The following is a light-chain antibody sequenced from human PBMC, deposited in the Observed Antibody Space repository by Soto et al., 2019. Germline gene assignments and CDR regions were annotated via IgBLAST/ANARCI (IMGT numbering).Light chain of an antibody. V-gene: IGLV2-14*03. CDR2: DVS. CDR1: SSDVGGYNY. CDR3: SSYTSSSIVV. J-gene: IGLJ2*01. Sequence: QSALTQPASVSGSLGQSITIACTGTSSDVGGYNYVSWYQQHPGKAPKLMIKDVSSRPSGVSNRFSASKSGNTASLTISGLQAEDEADYYCSSYTSSSIVVFGGGTKLTVL.